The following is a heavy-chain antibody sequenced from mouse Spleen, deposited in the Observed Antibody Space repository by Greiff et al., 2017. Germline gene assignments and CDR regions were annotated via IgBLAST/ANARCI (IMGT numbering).Heavy chain of an antibody. CDR2: IYPGSGNT. D-gene: IGHD1-1*01. CDR3: ARFTTTAGDY. V-gene: IGHV1-76*01. J-gene: IGHJ2*01. Sequence: QVQLQQSGAELVRPGASVKLSCKASGYTFTDYYINWVKQRPGQGLEWIARIYPGSGNTYYNEKFKGKATLTAEKSSSTAYMQLSSLTSEDSAVYFCARFTTTAGDYWGQGTTLTVSS. CDR1: GYTFTDYY.